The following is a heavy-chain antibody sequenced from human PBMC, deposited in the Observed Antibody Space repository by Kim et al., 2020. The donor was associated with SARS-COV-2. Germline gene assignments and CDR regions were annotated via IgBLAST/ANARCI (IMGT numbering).Heavy chain of an antibody. J-gene: IGHJ5*02. CDR1: GGSVSSGSYY. CDR2: IYCSGST. V-gene: IGHV4-61*01. CDR3: ARDRRYSNYRRDPSNWFDP. D-gene: IGHD4-4*01. Sequence: SETLSLTCTVSGGSVSSGSYYWSWIRQPPGKGLEWIGYIYCSGSTNYNPSLKSRVTISVDTSKNQFSLKLSSVTAADTAVYYCARDRRYSNYRRDPSNWFDPWGQGTLVTVSS.